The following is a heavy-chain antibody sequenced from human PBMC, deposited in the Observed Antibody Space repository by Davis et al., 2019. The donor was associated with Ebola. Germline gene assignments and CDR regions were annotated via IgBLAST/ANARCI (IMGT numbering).Heavy chain of an antibody. Sequence: PGGSLRLSCAASGFTFSGSAMHWVRQASGKGLEWVGRIRSKANSYATAYAASVKGRFTISRDDSKNTAYLQMNSLRAEDTAVYYCAKVPFLEWLPDYGMDVWGQGTTVTVSS. CDR3: AKVPFLEWLPDYGMDV. D-gene: IGHD3-3*02. J-gene: IGHJ6*02. CDR1: GFTFSGSA. V-gene: IGHV3-73*01. CDR2: IRSKANSYAT.